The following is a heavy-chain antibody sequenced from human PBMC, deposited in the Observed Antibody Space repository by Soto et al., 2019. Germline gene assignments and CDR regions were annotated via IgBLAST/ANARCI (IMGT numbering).Heavy chain of an antibody. Sequence: EVQLLESGGGLVPPGGSLRLSCAASGFTFSSYAMSWVRQAPGKGLEWVSAISGSGGSTYYADSVKGRFTISRDNSKNTLYLQMNSLRAEDTAVYYCAKDQSELHIVATSYYWGQGTLVTVSS. J-gene: IGHJ4*02. D-gene: IGHD5-12*01. V-gene: IGHV3-23*01. CDR1: GFTFSSYA. CDR2: ISGSGGST. CDR3: AKDQSELHIVATSYY.